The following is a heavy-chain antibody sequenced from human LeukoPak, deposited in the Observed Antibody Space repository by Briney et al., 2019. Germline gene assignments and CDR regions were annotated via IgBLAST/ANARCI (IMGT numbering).Heavy chain of an antibody. CDR3: ASSQELLIAFDI. CDR1: GGSISSYY. V-gene: IGHV4-59*01. Sequence: PSETLSLTCTVSGGSISSYYWSWIRQPPGKGLEWIGYIYYSGSTSYNPSLKSRVTISVDTSKNQFSLKLSSVTAADTAVYYCASSQELLIAFDIWGQGTMVTVSS. CDR2: IYYSGST. D-gene: IGHD1-26*01. J-gene: IGHJ3*02.